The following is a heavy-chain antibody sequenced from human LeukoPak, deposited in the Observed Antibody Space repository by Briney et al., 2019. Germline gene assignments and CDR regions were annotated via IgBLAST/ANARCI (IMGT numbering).Heavy chain of an antibody. V-gene: IGHV4-34*01. Sequence: DPSETLSLTRAVYGGSFGGYYWSWIRQPPGKGLEWIGEINHSGSTNYNPSLKSRVTISVDTSKNQFSLKLSSVTAADTAVYYCARVEMATIIVWYFDLWGRGTLVTVSS. CDR1: GGSFGGYY. CDR3: ARVEMATIIVWYFDL. D-gene: IGHD5-24*01. CDR2: INHSGST. J-gene: IGHJ2*01.